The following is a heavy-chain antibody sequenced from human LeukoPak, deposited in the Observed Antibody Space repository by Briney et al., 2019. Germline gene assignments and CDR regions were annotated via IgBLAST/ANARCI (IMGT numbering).Heavy chain of an antibody. CDR3: ARARNYYDSSGYYRFDP. CDR1: GGSISSYY. Sequence: PSETLSLTCTVSGGSISSYYWSWIRQPPGKGLEWIGYIYYSGSTNYNPSLKSRVTISVDTSKNQFSLRLSSVTAADTAVYYCARARNYYDSSGYYRFDPWGQGTLVTVSS. D-gene: IGHD3-22*01. CDR2: IYYSGST. J-gene: IGHJ5*02. V-gene: IGHV4-59*01.